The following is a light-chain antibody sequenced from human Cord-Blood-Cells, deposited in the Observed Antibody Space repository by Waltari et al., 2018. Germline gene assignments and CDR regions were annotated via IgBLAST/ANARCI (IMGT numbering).Light chain of an antibody. CDR1: SSDVGGYNY. J-gene: IGLJ1*01. Sequence: QSALTQPRSVSGSPGQSVTISCTGTSSDVGGYNYVSWYQQHPGKAPKLMIYDVSKRPSGVPDLFSGSKSGNTASLTISGLQAEEEADYYCCSYAGSYTYVFRTGTKVTVL. CDR3: CSYAGSYTYV. CDR2: DVS. V-gene: IGLV2-11*01.